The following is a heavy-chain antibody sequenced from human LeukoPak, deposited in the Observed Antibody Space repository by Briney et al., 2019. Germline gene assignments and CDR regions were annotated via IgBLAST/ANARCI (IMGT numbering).Heavy chain of an antibody. J-gene: IGHJ4*02. V-gene: IGHV1-69*04. D-gene: IGHD6-13*01. Sequence: SVKVSCKASGGTFSSYAISWVRQAPGQGLEWMGRIIPILGIANYAQKFQGRVTITADKSTSTAYMELSSLRSEDTAVYYCARAEGSSWYDFDYWGQGTLVTVSS. CDR1: GGTFSSYA. CDR2: IIPILGIA. CDR3: ARAEGSSWYDFDY.